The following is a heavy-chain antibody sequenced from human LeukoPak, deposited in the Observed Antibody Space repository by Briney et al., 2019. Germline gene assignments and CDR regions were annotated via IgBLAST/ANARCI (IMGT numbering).Heavy chain of an antibody. CDR1: GLSIGDYT. CDR2: ISRNGVAT. Sequence: PGGSLRLSCEASGLSIGDYTMHWVRQVPGKGLEWVSLISRNGVATKYADSVRGRFIVSRDNSKNSLYLQMNSLRAEDTAVYYCAKANYHCSSTSCYEGYYYYYYMDVWGKGTTVTISS. D-gene: IGHD2-2*01. V-gene: IGHV3-43*01. CDR3: AKANYHCSSTSCYEGYYYYYYMDV. J-gene: IGHJ6*03.